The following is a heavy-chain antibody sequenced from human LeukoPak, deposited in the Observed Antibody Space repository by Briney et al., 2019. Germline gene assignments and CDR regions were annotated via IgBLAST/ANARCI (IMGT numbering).Heavy chain of an antibody. CDR2: ISAYNGKT. Sequence: ASVKVSCKASGYTFTSYGISWVRQAPGQGLEWMVWISAYNGKTNYAQKLQGRVTMTTDTSTSTAYMELRSLRSDDTAVYYCAGDSGCSSTSCPQYYYYYYYMDVWGKGTTVTVSS. J-gene: IGHJ6*03. CDR1: GYTFTSYG. V-gene: IGHV1-18*01. CDR3: AGDSGCSSTSCPQYYYYYYYMDV. D-gene: IGHD2-2*01.